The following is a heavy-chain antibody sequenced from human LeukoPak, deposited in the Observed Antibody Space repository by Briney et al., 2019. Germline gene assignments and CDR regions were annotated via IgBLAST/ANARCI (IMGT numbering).Heavy chain of an antibody. V-gene: IGHV3-20*04. D-gene: IGHD4-17*01. Sequence: PGGSLRLSCAASGFTFDDYGMSWVRQAPGKGLEWVSGINWNGGSTGYADSVKGRFTISRDNAKNSLYLQMNSLRAEDTAVYYCARASPVTTRYYYMDVWGKGTTVTVSS. CDR3: ARASPVTTRYYYMDV. CDR1: GFTFDDYG. J-gene: IGHJ6*03. CDR2: INWNGGST.